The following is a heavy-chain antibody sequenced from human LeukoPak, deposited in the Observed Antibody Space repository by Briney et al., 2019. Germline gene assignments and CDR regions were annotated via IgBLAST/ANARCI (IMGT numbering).Heavy chain of an antibody. CDR2: INHSGST. CDR3: ARLQGWLRHFDY. V-gene: IGHV4-34*01. J-gene: IGHJ4*02. CDR1: GGSFSGYY. D-gene: IGHD5-12*01. Sequence: SETLSLTCAVYGGSFSGYYWSWVRQPPGKGLEWIGEINHSGSTNYNPSLKSRGTISVDNAKNQFSLELSSVTAADTAVYFCARLQGWLRHFDYWGQGTLVTVSS.